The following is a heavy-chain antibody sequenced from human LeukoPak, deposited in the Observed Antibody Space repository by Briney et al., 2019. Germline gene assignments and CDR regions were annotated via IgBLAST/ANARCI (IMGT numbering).Heavy chain of an antibody. CDR2: ISSSGSTI. CDR3: ARDSRWFGETHYYYYGMDV. CDR1: GFTFSSYE. V-gene: IGHV3-48*03. D-gene: IGHD3-10*01. J-gene: IGHJ6*02. Sequence: QTGGSLRLSCAASGFTFSSYEMNWVRQAPGKGLEWVSYISSSGSTIYYADSVKGRFTISRDNAKNSLYLQMNSLRAEDTAVYYCARDSRWFGETHYYYYGMDVWGQGTTVTVSS.